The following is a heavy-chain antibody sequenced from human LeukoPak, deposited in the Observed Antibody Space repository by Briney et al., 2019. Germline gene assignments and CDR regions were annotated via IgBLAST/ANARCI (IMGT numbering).Heavy chain of an antibody. J-gene: IGHJ4*02. CDR2: ISSSSNTI. CDR3: ASHGSGSYYSFDY. D-gene: IGHD3-10*01. V-gene: IGHV3-48*02. Sequence: GGSLRLSCAASGFTFSTYSMNWVRQAPGKGLEWVSYISSSSNTIYYADSVKGRFTVSRDNAENSLFLQMNSLRDEDTAVYYCASHGSGSYYSFDYWGQGTLVTVSS. CDR1: GFTFSTYS.